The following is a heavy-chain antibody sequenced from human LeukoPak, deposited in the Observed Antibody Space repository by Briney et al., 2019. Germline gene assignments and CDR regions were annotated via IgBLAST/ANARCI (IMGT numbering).Heavy chain of an antibody. CDR1: GGSLSSGDYY. J-gene: IGHJ5*02. Sequence: PSETLSLTCTVSGGSLSSGDYYWSWIRQPPGKGLEWIGYIYYSGITYYNLSLRSRFTISVDTSKNQFSLKLSSVTAADAAVYYCARDLGYDGFDWAPWGQGTLVTVSS. CDR2: IYYSGIT. V-gene: IGHV4-30-4*08. D-gene: IGHD5-12*01. CDR3: ARDLGYDGFDWAP.